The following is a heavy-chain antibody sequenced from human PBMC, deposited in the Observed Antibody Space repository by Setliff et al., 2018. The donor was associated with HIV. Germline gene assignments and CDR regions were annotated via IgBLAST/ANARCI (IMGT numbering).Heavy chain of an antibody. CDR2: TNNDGSIT. CDR1: GFTLSDHW. J-gene: IGHJ4*02. CDR3: VKWNYPNS. D-gene: IGHD1-7*01. Sequence: PGGSLRLSCAASGFTLSDHWMHWVRQVPGKGLVWVSRTNNDGSITNYADFVKGRFTMSRDSAKNTLYLQMNSLRVEDTAVYYCVKWNYPNSWGQGTLVTFSS. V-gene: IGHV3-74*01.